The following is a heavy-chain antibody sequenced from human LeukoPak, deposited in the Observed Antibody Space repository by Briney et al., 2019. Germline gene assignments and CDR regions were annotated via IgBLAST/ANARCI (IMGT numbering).Heavy chain of an antibody. CDR3: ARDLELLLDY. V-gene: IGHV1-46*01. J-gene: IGHJ4*02. CDR1: GYAFTSYY. Sequence: ASVKVSCKASGYAFTSYYMHWVRQAPGQGLEWMGIINPSGGSTSYAQKFQGGVTMTRDMSTSTVYMELSSLRSEDTAVYYCARDLELLLDYWGQGTLVTVSS. D-gene: IGHD1-26*01. CDR2: INPSGGST.